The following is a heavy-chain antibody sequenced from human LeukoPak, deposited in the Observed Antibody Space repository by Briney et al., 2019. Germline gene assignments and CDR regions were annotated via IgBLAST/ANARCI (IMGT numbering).Heavy chain of an antibody. Sequence: GGSLRLSCAASGFTFSDYYMSWIRQAPGKGLEWVSYISSSSSYIYYADSVKGRFTISRDNAKNSLYLQMNSLRAEDTAVYYCARVLDYDSSGYSYYYYYGMDVWGQGTTVTVPS. CDR3: ARVLDYDSSGYSYYYYYGMDV. CDR2: ISSSSSYI. V-gene: IGHV3-11*06. D-gene: IGHD3-22*01. J-gene: IGHJ6*02. CDR1: GFTFSDYY.